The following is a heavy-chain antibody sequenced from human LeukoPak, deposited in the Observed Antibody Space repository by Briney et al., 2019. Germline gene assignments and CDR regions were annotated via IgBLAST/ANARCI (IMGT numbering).Heavy chain of an antibody. CDR1: GFTFDDYA. Sequence: PGGSLRLSFADSGFTFDDYAMHWVRQVPGKGLEWVAGISWNSRSIGYAASVKSRFTISRDNAKNSLYLQMNSLRAEDTALYYCAKDIWYASGNYYKGSDYWGQGTLVTVSS. J-gene: IGHJ4*02. CDR3: AKDIWYASGNYYKGSDY. V-gene: IGHV3-9*01. CDR2: ISWNSRSI. D-gene: IGHD3-10*01.